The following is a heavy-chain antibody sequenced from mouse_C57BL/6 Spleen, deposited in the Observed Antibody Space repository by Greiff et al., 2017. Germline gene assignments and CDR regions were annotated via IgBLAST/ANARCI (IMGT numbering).Heavy chain of an antibody. CDR2: IDPSDSYT. J-gene: IGHJ1*03. Sequence: VQLQQPGAELVKPGASVKLSCKASGYTFTSYWMQWVKQRPGQGLEWIGEIDPSDSYTNYNQKFKGKATLTVDTSSSTAYMQLSSLTSEDSAVYYCARSLLLLRGWYFDVWGTGTTVTVSS. CDR3: ARSLLLLRGWYFDV. CDR1: GYTFTSYW. D-gene: IGHD1-1*01. V-gene: IGHV1-50*01.